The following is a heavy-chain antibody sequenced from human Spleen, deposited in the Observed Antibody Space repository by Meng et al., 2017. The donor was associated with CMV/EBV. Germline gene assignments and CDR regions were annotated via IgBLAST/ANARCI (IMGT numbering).Heavy chain of an antibody. D-gene: IGHD4-11*01. Sequence: GESLKISCAASGFTFSSYWMTWVRQAPGKGLEWAANIKRDGSEKYYVDSVKGRFTISRDNADNSLYLQMNSLRAEDTAVYYCARDGVRGDYMVDYWGQGTLVTVSS. CDR3: ARDGVRGDYMVDY. CDR1: GFTFSSYW. J-gene: IGHJ4*02. V-gene: IGHV3-7*01. CDR2: IKRDGSEK.